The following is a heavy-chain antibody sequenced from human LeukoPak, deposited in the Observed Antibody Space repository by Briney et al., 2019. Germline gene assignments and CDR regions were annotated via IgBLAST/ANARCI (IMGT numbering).Heavy chain of an antibody. J-gene: IGHJ4*02. CDR3: ARAWIPED. CDR2: TNPDGSST. D-gene: IGHD5-18*01. CDR1: GFTFSTYW. V-gene: IGHV3-74*01. Sequence: PGGSLRLSCAASGFTFSTYWMHWVRQVPGKGLVWVSRTNPDGSSTTYADSVKGRFTISRDNARNTLYLQMNSLRAEDTAVCYCARAWIPEDWGQGTLVTVSS.